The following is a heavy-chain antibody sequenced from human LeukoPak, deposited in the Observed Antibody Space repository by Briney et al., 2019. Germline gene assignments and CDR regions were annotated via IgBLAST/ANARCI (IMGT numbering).Heavy chain of an antibody. CDR3: ARDITIFGVVTILGYYYYGMDV. J-gene: IGHJ6*02. CDR2: INPNSGGT. V-gene: IGHV1-2*02. D-gene: IGHD3-3*01. CDR1: GYTFTGYY. Sequence: ASVKVSCKASGYTFTGYYMHWVRQAPGQGLEWMGWINPNSGGTNYAQKFQGRVTMTRDTPISTAYMELSRLRSDDTAVYYCARDITIFGVVTILGYYYYGMDVWGQGTTVTVSS.